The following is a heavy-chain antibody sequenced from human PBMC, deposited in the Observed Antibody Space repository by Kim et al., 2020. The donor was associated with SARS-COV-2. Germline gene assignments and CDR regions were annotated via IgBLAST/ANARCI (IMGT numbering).Heavy chain of an antibody. V-gene: IGHV3-30-3*01. CDR2: ISYDGSNK. J-gene: IGHJ3*02. CDR1: GFTFSSYA. CDR3: ARDSPMITMIVGDAFDI. Sequence: GGSLRLSCAASGFTFSSYAMHWVRQAPGKGLEWVAVISYDGSNKYYADSVKGRFTISRDNSKNTLYLQMNSLRAEDTAVYYCARDSPMITMIVGDAFDIWGQGTMVTVSS. D-gene: IGHD3-22*01.